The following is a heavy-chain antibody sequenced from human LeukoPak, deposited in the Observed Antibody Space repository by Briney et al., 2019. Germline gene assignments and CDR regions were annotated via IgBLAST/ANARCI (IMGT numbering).Heavy chain of an antibody. Sequence: ESGPTLVKPTQTLTLTCTFSGFSLSTSEVGVGWIRQPPGKALEWLALIYWDDDKRYSPSLKSRLTITKDTSKNQVVLTMTNMDPVDTATYHCAHWRPLTTVTTWYFDLWGRGTVVTVSS. CDR1: GFSLSTSEVG. J-gene: IGHJ2*01. D-gene: IGHD4-17*01. CDR3: AHWRPLTTVTTWYFDL. CDR2: IYWDDDK. V-gene: IGHV2-5*02.